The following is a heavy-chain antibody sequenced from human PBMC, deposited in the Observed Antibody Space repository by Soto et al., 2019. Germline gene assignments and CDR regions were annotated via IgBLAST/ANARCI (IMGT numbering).Heavy chain of an antibody. CDR3: ARGTWGGKGYYMDV. Sequence: SETLSLTCAVYGVSFSGYYWSWIRQPPGKGLEWIGEINHSGSTNYNPSLKSRVTISVDTSKNQFSLKLSSVTAADTAVYYCARGTWGGKGYYMDVWGKGTTATVSS. D-gene: IGHD3-16*01. CDR2: INHSGST. J-gene: IGHJ6*03. CDR1: GVSFSGYY. V-gene: IGHV4-34*01.